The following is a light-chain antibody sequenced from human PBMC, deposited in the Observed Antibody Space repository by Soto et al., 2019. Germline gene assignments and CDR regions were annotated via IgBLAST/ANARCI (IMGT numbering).Light chain of an antibody. J-gene: IGLJ3*02. V-gene: IGLV2-14*01. CDR2: EVN. CDR3: SSYTTSGTYVL. Sequence: QSALTQPASVSGSPGQSITISRTGTSRDVGAFNYVSWYQQHPDKAPKLLISEVNNRPSGVSHRFSGSKSGNTASLTISGLQPADEADYYCSSYTTSGTYVLFGGGTKLTVL. CDR1: SRDVGAFNY.